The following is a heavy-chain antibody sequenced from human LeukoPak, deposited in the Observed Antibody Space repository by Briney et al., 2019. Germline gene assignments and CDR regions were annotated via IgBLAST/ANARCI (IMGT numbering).Heavy chain of an antibody. CDR2: INPDSGDS. J-gene: IGHJ4*02. CDR1: GYTFIGYY. V-gene: IGHV1-2*02. CDR3: ATGVATAFTY. D-gene: IGHD5-12*01. Sequence: ASVKVSCKASGYTFIGYYIHWVRQAPGQGLEWMAWINPDSGDSYSAPKFQGRVTMTRDTSISTASMEVSWLSSDDTAVYYCATGVATAFTYWGQGTLVTVSS.